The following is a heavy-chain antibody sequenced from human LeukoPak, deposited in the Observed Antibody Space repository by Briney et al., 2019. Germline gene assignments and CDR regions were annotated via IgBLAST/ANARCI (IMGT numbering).Heavy chain of an antibody. CDR3: AREGAPMDV. V-gene: IGHV4-61*02. CDR2: IYTSGST. J-gene: IGHJ6*03. CDR1: GGSISSGSYY. Sequence: ASQTLSLTCTVSGGSISSGSYYWSWIRQPAGKGLEWIGRIYTSGSTNYNPSLKSRVTMSVDTSKNQFSLKLSSVTAADTAVYYCAREGAPMDVWGKGTTVTVSS.